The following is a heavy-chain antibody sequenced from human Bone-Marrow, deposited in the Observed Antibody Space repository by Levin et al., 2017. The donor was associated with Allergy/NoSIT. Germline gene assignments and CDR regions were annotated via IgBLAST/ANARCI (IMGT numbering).Heavy chain of an antibody. J-gene: IGHJ5*02. V-gene: IGHV1-8*01. CDR1: GYTFSTYD. Sequence: GESLKISCKASGYTFSTYDITWVRQATGQGLEWVGWMNPNSGNTGYAQRFQGRVTMTRDTSIDTAYMELSRLTSDDTAVYYCARVAEEGPWGQGTLVTVSS. CDR2: MNPNSGNT. CDR3: ARVAEEGP.